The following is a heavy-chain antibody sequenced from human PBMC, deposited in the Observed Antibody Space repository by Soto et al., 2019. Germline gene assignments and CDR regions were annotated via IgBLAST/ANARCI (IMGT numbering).Heavy chain of an antibody. J-gene: IGHJ6*02. D-gene: IGHD4-4*01. CDR2: IIPIFGTA. CDR3: ASRISNYYYYGMDV. CDR1: GGTFSSYA. Sequence: RASVKVSCKASGGTFSSYAISWVRQAPGQGLEWMGGIIPIFGTANYAQKFQGRVTITADESTSTAYMELSSLRSEDTAVYYCASRISNYYYYGMDVWGQGTTVTVSS. V-gene: IGHV1-69*13.